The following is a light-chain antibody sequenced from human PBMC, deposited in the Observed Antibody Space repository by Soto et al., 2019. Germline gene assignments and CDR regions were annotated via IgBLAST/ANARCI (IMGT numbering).Light chain of an antibody. Sequence: QSALTQPASVSGSPGQSITISCTGTSSDVGGSTYVSWYQQHPGKAPKLMIYDVTYRPSGVSSRFSGSKSGNTASLTISGLQAEDEADYYCSSYTSSHTYVFGTGTKLTVL. CDR1: SSDVGGSTY. J-gene: IGLJ1*01. CDR3: SSYTSSHTYV. V-gene: IGLV2-14*01. CDR2: DVT.